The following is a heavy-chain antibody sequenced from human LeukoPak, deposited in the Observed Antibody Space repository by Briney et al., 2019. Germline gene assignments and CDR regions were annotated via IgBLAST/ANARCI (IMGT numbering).Heavy chain of an antibody. CDR3: ARRIRMGWYFDY. J-gene: IGHJ4*02. CDR1: GGSFSGYY. V-gene: IGHV4-34*01. CDR2: INHSGST. Sequence: SETLSLTCAVYGGSFSGYYWSWSRQPPGKGLKWIGEINHSGSTNYNPSLKSRVTISVDTSKNQFSLKLSSVTAADTAVYYCARRIRMGWYFDYWGQGTLVTVSS. D-gene: IGHD3-16*01.